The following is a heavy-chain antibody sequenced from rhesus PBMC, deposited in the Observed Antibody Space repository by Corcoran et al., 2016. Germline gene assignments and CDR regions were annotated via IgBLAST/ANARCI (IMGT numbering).Heavy chain of an antibody. CDR1: GFKFRDFY. V-gene: IGHV3-178*01. Sequence: EVQLVESGGGLAKPGGSLRLSCAASGFKFRDFYLDWVRRASGKGLELVSRISDGGDDTWYADSMKGRFTISRDNGKNTLYLQMNDLRTEDTGLYYCARPDCTTSGCHSLDSWGQGVVVTVSS. J-gene: IGHJ6*01. CDR3: ARPDCTTSGCHSLDS. D-gene: IGHD2-21*01. CDR2: ISDGGDDT.